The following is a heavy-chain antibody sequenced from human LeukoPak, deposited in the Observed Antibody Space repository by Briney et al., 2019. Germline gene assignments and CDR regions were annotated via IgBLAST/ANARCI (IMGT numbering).Heavy chain of an antibody. D-gene: IGHD6-6*01. V-gene: IGHV4-4*07. CDR1: GGSISSYY. CDR3: GKLSRDSRSAGDY. CDR2: IYTSGST. J-gene: IGHJ4*02. Sequence: SETLSLTCTVSGGSISSYYWSWLRQPAGKGLEWIGRIYTSGSTNYNPSLKSRVTMSVDTFKNQFSLKLSSVTAAATVVYYCGKLSRDSRSAGDYGGQGPLVTVSS.